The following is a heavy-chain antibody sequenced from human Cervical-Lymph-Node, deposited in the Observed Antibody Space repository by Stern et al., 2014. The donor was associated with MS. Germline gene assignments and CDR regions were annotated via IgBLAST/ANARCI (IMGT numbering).Heavy chain of an antibody. CDR1: GFTFSDYY. Sequence: VQLGESGGGLVKPGGSLRLSCAASGFTFSDYYMSWIRQAPGKGLEWVSYSSSSVSSISYADSVKGRFTISRDNAKNSLYLQMNSLRAEDTAVYYCARDLSEDYFDYWGQGTLVTVSS. CDR3: ARDLSEDYFDY. J-gene: IGHJ4*02. V-gene: IGHV3-11*01. D-gene: IGHD1-26*01. CDR2: SSSSVSSI.